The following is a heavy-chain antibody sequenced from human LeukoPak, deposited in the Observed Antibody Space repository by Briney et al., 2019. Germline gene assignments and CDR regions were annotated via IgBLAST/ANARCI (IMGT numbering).Heavy chain of an antibody. Sequence: GGSLRLSCAASGFAFSSYAMHWVRQAPGKGLEWVAVISYDGSNKYYADSVKGRFTISRDNAKNSLYLQMNSLRAEDTAVYYCARDPYSGSYGNYYYYFMDVWGKGTTVTISS. CDR1: GFAFSSYA. J-gene: IGHJ6*03. CDR3: ARDPYSGSYGNYYYYFMDV. D-gene: IGHD1-26*01. CDR2: ISYDGSNK. V-gene: IGHV3-30*04.